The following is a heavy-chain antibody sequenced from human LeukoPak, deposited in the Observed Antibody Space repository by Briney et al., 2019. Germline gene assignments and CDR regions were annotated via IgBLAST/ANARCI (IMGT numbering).Heavy chain of an antibody. CDR3: ATTLVSYWTFDY. D-gene: IGHD1-26*01. V-gene: IGHV1-24*01. J-gene: IGHJ4*02. CDR1: GYTLTELS. CDR2: FDPEDGET. Sequence: ASVKVSCKVSGYTLTELSMHWVRQAPGKGLEWMGGFDPEDGETIYAQKFQGRVTMTEDTSTDTAYMELSSLRSEDTAVYYCATTLVSYWTFDYWGQGTLVTVPS.